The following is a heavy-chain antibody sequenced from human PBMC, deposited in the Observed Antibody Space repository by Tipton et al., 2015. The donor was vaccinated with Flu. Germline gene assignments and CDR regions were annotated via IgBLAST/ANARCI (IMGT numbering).Heavy chain of an antibody. CDR2: INYSGST. V-gene: IGHV4-34*01. J-gene: IGHJ5*02. D-gene: IGHD6-19*01. CDR1: GDSIGRGYC. Sequence: LRLSCSVSGDSIGRGYCWGWIRQPPGKGLEWIGEINYSGSTKYNPSLKSRVTISVDTAKNQFSLKLSSVTAADTAVYYCARQGGWSYSFDPWGQGTLVTVSS. CDR3: ARQGGWSYSFDP.